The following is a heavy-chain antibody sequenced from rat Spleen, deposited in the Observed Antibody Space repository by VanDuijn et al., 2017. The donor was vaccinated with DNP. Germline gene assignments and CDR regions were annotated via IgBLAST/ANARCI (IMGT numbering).Heavy chain of an antibody. CDR2: ISYDGSST. CDR3: AKNSGYYFDY. Sequence: EVQLVESGGGLVQPGRSLKLSCTASGFTFRDNNMAWVRQAPKKGLEWVATISYDGSSTYYPDSVKGRFTISRDNAKSSLYLQMNSLKSEDTATYYCAKNSGYYFDYWGQGVMVTVSS. CDR1: GFTFRDNN. D-gene: IGHD4-3*01. J-gene: IGHJ2*01. V-gene: IGHV5S10*01.